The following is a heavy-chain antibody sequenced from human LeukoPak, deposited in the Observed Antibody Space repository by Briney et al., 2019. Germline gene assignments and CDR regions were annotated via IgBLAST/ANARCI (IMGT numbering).Heavy chain of an antibody. CDR1: GFTVSNSY. J-gene: IGHJ4*02. CDR3: ARTYSGSYSRYFDY. Sequence: GGSLRLSCAASGFTVSNSYMSWVRQAPGKGLECVSFLYSGGSTYYADSVKGRFTISRDNSKNTLYIQMNSLRAEDTAVYYCARTYSGSYSRYFDYWGQGTLVTVSS. D-gene: IGHD1-26*01. V-gene: IGHV3-53*01. CDR2: LYSGGST.